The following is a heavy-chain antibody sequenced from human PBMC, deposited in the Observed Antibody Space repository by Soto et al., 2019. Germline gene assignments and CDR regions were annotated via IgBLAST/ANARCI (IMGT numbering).Heavy chain of an antibody. Sequence: GGSLRLSCAASGFTFSSYWMSWVRQAPGKGLEWVANIKQDGSEKYYVDSVKGRFTISRDNAKNSLYLQMNSLRAEDTAVYYCARVGLIAVAGTYYFDYWGQGTLVTVSS. J-gene: IGHJ4*02. V-gene: IGHV3-7*01. CDR3: ARVGLIAVAGTYYFDY. CDR1: GFTFSSYW. CDR2: IKQDGSEK. D-gene: IGHD6-19*01.